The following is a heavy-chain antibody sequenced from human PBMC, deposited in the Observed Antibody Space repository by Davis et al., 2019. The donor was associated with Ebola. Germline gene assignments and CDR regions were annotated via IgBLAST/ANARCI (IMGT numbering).Heavy chain of an antibody. D-gene: IGHD5-12*01. CDR2: TYYSSKWYN. J-gene: IGHJ4*02. CDR3: ARGWLRTGFHY. Sequence: PSETLSLTCAISGDSVFGKNGAWNWIRQSPSRGLEWLGRTYYSSKWYNDYAVSVKSRITINPDTSKNQFSLQLNSVTAEDTAVYYCARGWLRTGFHYWGQGAPVTVSS. V-gene: IGHV6-1*01. CDR1: GDSVFGKNGA.